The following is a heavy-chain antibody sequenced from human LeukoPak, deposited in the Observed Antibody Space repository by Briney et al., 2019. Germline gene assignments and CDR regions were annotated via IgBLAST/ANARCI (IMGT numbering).Heavy chain of an antibody. J-gene: IGHJ6*03. V-gene: IGHV4-34*01. CDR2: SKDSGGT. CDR1: GGTFSGYY. Sequence: SETLSLTCAVSGGTFSGYYWSWIRQPPGTRLEWVGESKDSGGTNYNPSLKSRVTISADKSKNQVSLKLTSVTAADTAVYYCARLSVIVGSTLEYYYYYMDVWGQGTTVTVSS. D-gene: IGHD1-26*01. CDR3: ARLSVIVGSTLEYYYYYMDV.